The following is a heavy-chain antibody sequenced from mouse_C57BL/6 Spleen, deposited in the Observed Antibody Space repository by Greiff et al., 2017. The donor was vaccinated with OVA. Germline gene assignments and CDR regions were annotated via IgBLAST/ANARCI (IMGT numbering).Heavy chain of an antibody. V-gene: IGHV14-4*01. Sequence: EVKLQESGAELVRPGASVKLSCTASGFNIKDDYMHWVKQRPEQGLEWIGWIDPENGDTEYASKFQGKATITADTSSNTAYLQLSSLTSEDTAVYYCTTEGPYFDVWGTGTTVTVSS. J-gene: IGHJ1*03. CDR1: GFNIKDDY. CDR2: IDPENGDT. D-gene: IGHD3-3*01. CDR3: TTEGPYFDV.